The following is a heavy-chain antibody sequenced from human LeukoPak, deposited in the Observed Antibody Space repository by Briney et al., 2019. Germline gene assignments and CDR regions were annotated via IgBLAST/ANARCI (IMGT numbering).Heavy chain of an antibody. CDR3: ARWGGYTAMAFHFDY. V-gene: IGHV1-46*01. Sequence: ASVKVSCKASGYTFTSYYMHWVRQAPGQGLEWMGIINSSGGSTSYAQKFQGRVTMTRDTSTSTVYMELSSLRSEDTAVYYCARWGGYTAMAFHFDYWGQGTLVTVSS. J-gene: IGHJ4*02. D-gene: IGHD5-18*01. CDR2: INSSGGST. CDR1: GYTFTSYY.